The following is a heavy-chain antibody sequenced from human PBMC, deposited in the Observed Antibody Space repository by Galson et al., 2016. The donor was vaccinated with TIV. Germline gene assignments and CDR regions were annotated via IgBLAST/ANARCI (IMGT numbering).Heavy chain of an antibody. CDR3: ARAGDWLGVYVLDV. D-gene: IGHD3/OR15-3a*01. V-gene: IGHV3-33*01. J-gene: IGHJ6*02. CDR1: GFIFSSYG. CDR2: ISFDGTNK. Sequence: SLRLSCAASGFIFSSYGMHWVRQAPGKGLEWVALISFDGTNKHYADSVKGRFTISRDNSKNTMYLQMNSLRVEDTAVYYCARAGDWLGVYVLDVWGQGTTVTVAS.